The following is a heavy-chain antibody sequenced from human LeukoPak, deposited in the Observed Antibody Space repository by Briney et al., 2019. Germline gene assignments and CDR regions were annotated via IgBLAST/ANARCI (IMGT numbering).Heavy chain of an antibody. V-gene: IGHV3-53*01. Sequence: GGSLRLSCAASEFAFSTYNMTWVRQAPGKGLEWVSVLYSNSITYYADSVKGRFTISRDSSKNTLYLQMNSLRAEDTAVYYCARGINMMIVAPGYWGQGTLVTVSS. J-gene: IGHJ4*02. CDR1: EFAFSTYN. CDR3: ARGINMMIVAPGY. D-gene: IGHD3-22*01. CDR2: LYSNSIT.